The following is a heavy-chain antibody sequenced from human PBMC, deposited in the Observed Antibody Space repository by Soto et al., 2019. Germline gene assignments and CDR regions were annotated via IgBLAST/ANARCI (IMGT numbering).Heavy chain of an antibody. CDR3: ARDVYSYDSSGFYDGLDY. CDR2: ISYDGNNT. Sequence: GGSLRLSCAASGFTFSSYAIHWVRQAPGKGLEWLAVISYDGNNTYYGDSVEGRFTISRDDSKNTLYLRMNSLRAEDTAVYYCARDVYSYDSSGFYDGLDYWGQGTLVTVSS. CDR1: GFTFSSYA. J-gene: IGHJ4*02. D-gene: IGHD3-22*01. V-gene: IGHV3-30-3*01.